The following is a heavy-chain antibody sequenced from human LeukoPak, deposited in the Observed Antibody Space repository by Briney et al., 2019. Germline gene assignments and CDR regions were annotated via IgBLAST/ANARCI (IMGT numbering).Heavy chain of an antibody. CDR2: ILNDGTTK. CDR1: GFTFSSYG. J-gene: IGHJ6*04. V-gene: IGHV3-30*02. Sequence: GGSLRLSCAASGFTFSSYGMEWVRQVPGKGLEWVAFILNDGTTKYYADSVKGRFTISRDNSKNTLYLQMNSLRAEDTAVYYCAELGITMIGGVWGKGTTVTISS. CDR3: AELGITMIGGV. D-gene: IGHD3-10*02.